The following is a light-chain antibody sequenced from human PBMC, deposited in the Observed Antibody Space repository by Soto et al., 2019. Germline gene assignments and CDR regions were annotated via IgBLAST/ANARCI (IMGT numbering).Light chain of an antibody. J-gene: IGKJ4*01. Sequence: EIVLTQSPGTLSLSPGERVTLSCRASQSVGSRYLAWYQQKPGQAPRLLIYAASTRATGIPDRFSGSGSGTAFTLTITRLEPEDIAVYYCQYYGNSVFIFGGGTKVEIK. CDR1: QSVGSRY. V-gene: IGKV3-20*01. CDR2: AAS. CDR3: QYYGNSVFI.